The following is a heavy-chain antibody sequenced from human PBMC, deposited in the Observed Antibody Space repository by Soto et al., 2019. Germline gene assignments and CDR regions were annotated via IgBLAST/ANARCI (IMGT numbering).Heavy chain of an antibody. Sequence: ASVKVSCKASGYTFTSYAMHWVRQAPGQRLEWMGWINAGNGNTKYSQKFQGRVAITRDTSASTAYMELSSLRSEDTAVYYCAREKIDIVVVPAAPSDHYYYYYYMDVWGKGTTVTVSS. CDR3: AREKIDIVVVPAAPSDHYYYYYYMDV. CDR1: GYTFTSYA. CDR2: INAGNGNT. V-gene: IGHV1-3*01. D-gene: IGHD2-2*01. J-gene: IGHJ6*03.